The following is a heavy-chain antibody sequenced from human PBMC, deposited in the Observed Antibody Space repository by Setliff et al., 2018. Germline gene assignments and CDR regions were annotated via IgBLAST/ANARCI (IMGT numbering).Heavy chain of an antibody. D-gene: IGHD4-4*01. CDR2: ISGSGGST. CDR3: ARHYTYYYYYMDV. CDR1: GFTFTSYA. Sequence: PGGSLRLSCAASGFTFTSYAMNWVRQAPGKGLEWVSAISGSGGSTDYADSVKGRFTISRDNSKNTLYLQMNSLRAEDTAVYYCARHYTYYYYYMDVWGKGTTVTVSS. V-gene: IGHV3-23*01. J-gene: IGHJ6*03.